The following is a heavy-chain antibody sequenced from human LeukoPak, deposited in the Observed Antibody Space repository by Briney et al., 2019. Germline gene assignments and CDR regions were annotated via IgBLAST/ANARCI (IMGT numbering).Heavy chain of an antibody. V-gene: IGHV3-21*01. CDR1: GFTFSSYS. Sequence: GGSLRLSCAASGFTFSSYSMNWVRKAPGKGLEWVSSISSSSSYIYYADSVKGRFTISRDNAKNSLYLQMNSLRAEDTAVYYCARDRELLGVITFVSDYWGQGTLVTVSS. CDR3: ARDRELLGVITFVSDY. J-gene: IGHJ4*02. CDR2: ISSSSSYI. D-gene: IGHD3-22*01.